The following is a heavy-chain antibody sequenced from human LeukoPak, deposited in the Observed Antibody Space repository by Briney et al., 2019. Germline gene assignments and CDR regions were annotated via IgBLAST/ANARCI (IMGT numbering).Heavy chain of an antibody. D-gene: IGHD4-17*01. Sequence: PGGSLRLSCAASGLVFGKYAMAWVRQAPGKGLECVSIISDDSSFTYYLDSVKGRSTIFRDNSKNTLYLHMNSLKAEDTAVYYCAKGKKHYGDLEEYYSDYWGQGTLVTVSS. V-gene: IGHV3-23*01. CDR3: AKGKKHYGDLEEYYSDY. CDR1: GLVFGKYA. J-gene: IGHJ4*02. CDR2: ISDDSSFT.